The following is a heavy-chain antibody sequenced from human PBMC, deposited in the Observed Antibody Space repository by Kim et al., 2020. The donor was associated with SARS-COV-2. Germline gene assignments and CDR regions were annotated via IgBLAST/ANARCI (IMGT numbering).Heavy chain of an antibody. D-gene: IGHD3-22*01. CDR2: ISTYTGNT. J-gene: IGHJ4*02. CDR3: ARDYSYSSGPPSGL. CDR1: GYTFDSYG. Sequence: ASVKVSCKASGYTFDSYGVSWVRQAPGQGLEWMGRISTYTGNTDYAPKFQGRVTLTTDTSTSTAYLEVRNLRSDDTAVYYCARDYSYSSGPPSGLWGQGTLVTVSS. V-gene: IGHV1-18*01.